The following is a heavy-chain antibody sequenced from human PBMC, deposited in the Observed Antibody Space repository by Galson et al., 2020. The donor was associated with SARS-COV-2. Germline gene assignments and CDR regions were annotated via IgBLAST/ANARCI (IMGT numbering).Heavy chain of an antibody. CDR1: GFTFTSYS. CDR3: VRVDFDAFDL. Sequence: GGSLRLSCEASGFTFTSYSLNWVRQAPGKGLEWVSSITSRGTFTYYTDSVKGRFTISRDNAKNSVFLHMNSLRGADTAVYYCVRVDFDAFDLWGQGTMVTVSS. V-gene: IGHV3-21*01. D-gene: IGHD2-2*03. J-gene: IGHJ3*01. CDR2: ITSRGTFT.